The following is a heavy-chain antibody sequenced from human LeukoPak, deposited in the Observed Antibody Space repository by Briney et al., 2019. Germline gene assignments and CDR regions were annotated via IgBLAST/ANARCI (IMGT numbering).Heavy chain of an antibody. J-gene: IGHJ4*02. CDR3: ARDSSYYYDSSGYYTLDY. Sequence: ASVKVSCKASGYTFTSYGISWVRQAPGQGLEWMGGIIPIFGTANYAQKFQGRVTITADESTSTAYMELSSLRSEDTAVYYCARDSSYYYDSSGYYTLDYWGQGTLVTVSS. D-gene: IGHD3-22*01. CDR2: IIPIFGTA. V-gene: IGHV1-69*13. CDR1: GYTFTSYG.